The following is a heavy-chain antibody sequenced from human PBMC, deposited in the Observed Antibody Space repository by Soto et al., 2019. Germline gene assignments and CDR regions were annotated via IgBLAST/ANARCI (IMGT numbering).Heavy chain of an antibody. CDR1: GFTFSSYG. V-gene: IGHV3-33*01. D-gene: IGHD1-7*01. CDR2: IWYDGSNK. J-gene: IGHJ4*02. CDR3: TTDPVERITGTTYDY. Sequence: GGSLRLSCAASGFTFSSYGMHWVRHAPGKGLEWVAVIWYDGSNKYYADSVKGRFTISRDNSKNTLYLQMNSLKTEDTAVYYCTTDPVERITGTTYDYWGQGTLVTLSS.